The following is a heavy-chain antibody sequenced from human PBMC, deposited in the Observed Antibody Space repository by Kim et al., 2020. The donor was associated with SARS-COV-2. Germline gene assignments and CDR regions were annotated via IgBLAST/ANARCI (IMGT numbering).Heavy chain of an antibody. D-gene: IGHD2-2*02. J-gene: IGHJ2*01. V-gene: IGHV2-5*02. CDR1: GFSLSTSGVG. CDR2: IYWDDDK. CDR3: AYLGYCSSTSCYNHWYFDL. Sequence: SGPTLVKPTQTLTLTCTFSGFSLSTSGVGVGWIRQPPGKALEWLALIYWDDDKRYSPSLKSRLTITKDTSKNQVVLTMTNMDPVDTATYYCAYLGYCSSTSCYNHWYFDLWGRGTLVTVSS.